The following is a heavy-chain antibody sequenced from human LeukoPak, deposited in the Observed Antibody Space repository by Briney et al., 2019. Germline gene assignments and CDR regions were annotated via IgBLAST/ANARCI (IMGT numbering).Heavy chain of an antibody. CDR1: GGSINSGSYF. J-gene: IGHJ4*02. CDR3: ARSNSGSYRELDY. CDR2: IYTSGIT. Sequence: PSQTLSLTCTVSGGSINSGSYFWSWIRQPAGKGLEWIGRIYTSGITNYNSSLMSRATISIDMSKNQFSLKLSSVTAADTAVYYCARSNSGSYRELDYWGQGALVTVSS. D-gene: IGHD1-26*01. V-gene: IGHV4-61*02.